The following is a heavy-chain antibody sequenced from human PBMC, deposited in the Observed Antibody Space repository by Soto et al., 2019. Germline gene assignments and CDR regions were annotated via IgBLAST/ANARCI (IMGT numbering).Heavy chain of an antibody. Sequence: QVQLVQSGAEVKKPGSSVKVSCKASGGTFSSYAISWVRQAPGHGLEWMGGIIPISGTANYAQKCQGRVTISADESASTAHMELSSLRSEDTAVYYCAREVSYSGYDFNYYYYYGMDVWGQGTTVTVSS. CDR2: IIPISGTA. D-gene: IGHD5-12*01. V-gene: IGHV1-69*01. CDR3: AREVSYSGYDFNYYYYYGMDV. J-gene: IGHJ6*02. CDR1: GGTFSSYA.